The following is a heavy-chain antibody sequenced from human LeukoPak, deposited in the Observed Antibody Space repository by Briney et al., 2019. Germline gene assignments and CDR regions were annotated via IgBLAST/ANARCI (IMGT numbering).Heavy chain of an antibody. CDR2: IVVGSGNT. Sequence: ASVKVSCKASGFTFTSSAMQWVRQARGQRLEWIGWIVVGSGNTNYAQKFQERVTITRDMSTSTAYMELSSLRSEDTAVYYCAKTLIGRSWFDYWGQGTLVTVSS. J-gene: IGHJ4*02. CDR3: AKTLIGRSWFDY. D-gene: IGHD6-13*01. V-gene: IGHV1-58*02. CDR1: GFTFTSSA.